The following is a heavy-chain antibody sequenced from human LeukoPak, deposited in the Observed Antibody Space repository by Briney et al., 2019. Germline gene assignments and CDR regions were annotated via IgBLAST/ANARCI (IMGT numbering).Heavy chain of an antibody. V-gene: IGHV4-39*01. J-gene: IGHJ4*02. CDR1: GDSISSSNYY. Sequence: SETLSLTCTVSGDSISSSNYYWGWIRQPPWKGLEWIANIFFTGGIYTNASLKSRLTISVDTYMNQFFLNLNSVTDADKAVYYCVRQLKLEKTGTTAGGAYWGQGTLVTVSS. CDR3: VRQLKLEKTGTTAGGAY. CDR2: IFFTGGI. D-gene: IGHD1-7*01.